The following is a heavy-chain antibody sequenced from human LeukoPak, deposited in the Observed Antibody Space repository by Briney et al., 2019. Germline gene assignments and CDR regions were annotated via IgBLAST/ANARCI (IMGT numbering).Heavy chain of an antibody. CDR2: ISWNSGSI. J-gene: IGHJ6*02. Sequence: GGSLRLSCAASGFTFDDYAMHWVRHAPGKGLEWVSGISWNSGSIGYADSVKGRFTISRDNAKNSLYLQMNSLRAEDTALYYCAKVGIGGYYYYGMDVWGQGTTVTVSS. CDR1: GFTFDDYA. CDR3: AKVGIGGYYYYGMDV. D-gene: IGHD3-10*01. V-gene: IGHV3-9*01.